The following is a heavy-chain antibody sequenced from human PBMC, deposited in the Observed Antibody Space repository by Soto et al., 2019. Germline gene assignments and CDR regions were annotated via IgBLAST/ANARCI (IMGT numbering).Heavy chain of an antibody. J-gene: IGHJ6*02. Sequence: PGGSLRLSCAASGFTFSSYWMSWVRQAPGKGLEYVANIKQDGSEKSYVDSVKGRFTISRDNAKNSLYLQMNSLRAEDTAVYYCASVDIAMYYYGMDVWGQGTTVTVSS. V-gene: IGHV3-7*03. CDR2: IKQDGSEK. CDR1: GFTFSSYW. D-gene: IGHD5-18*01. CDR3: ASVDIAMYYYGMDV.